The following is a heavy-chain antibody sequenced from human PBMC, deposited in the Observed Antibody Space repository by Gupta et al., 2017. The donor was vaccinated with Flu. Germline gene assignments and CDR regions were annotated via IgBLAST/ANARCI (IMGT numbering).Heavy chain of an antibody. V-gene: IGHV4-31*02. J-gene: IGHJ2*01. CDR2: IYYSGST. Sequence: GYIYYSGSTYYNPSLKSRVTISVDTSKNQFSLKLSSVTAADTAVYYCARDGSSVGGGDYWYFDLWGRGTLVTVSS. D-gene: IGHD2-21*01. CDR3: ARDGSSVGGGDYWYFDL.